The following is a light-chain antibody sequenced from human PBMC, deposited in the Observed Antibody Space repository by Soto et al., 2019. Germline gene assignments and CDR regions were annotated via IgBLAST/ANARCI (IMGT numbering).Light chain of an antibody. V-gene: IGKV1-8*01. CDR3: QQYYSYDVT. Sequence: AIRMTQSPSSLSASTGDRVTITCRASQGISSYLAWYQQKPGKAPKLLIYAASTLQSGVPSRFSGSGSVTDFTLTLSCLQSEDFATYYCQQYYSYDVTFGQGTKVEIK. J-gene: IGKJ1*01. CDR2: AAS. CDR1: QGISSY.